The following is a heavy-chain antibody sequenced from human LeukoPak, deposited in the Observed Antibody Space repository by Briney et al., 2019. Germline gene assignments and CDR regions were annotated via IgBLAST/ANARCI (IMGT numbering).Heavy chain of an antibody. CDR2: IRSKAYGGTT. CDR1: GFTFGDYA. Sequence: GGSLRLSCTASGFTFGDYAMSWVRQAPGKGLEWVGFIRSKAYGGTTEYAASVKGRFTISRDDSKSIAYLQMNSLKTEDTAMYYCARGVWGSYRLDCWGQGTLVTVSS. V-gene: IGHV3-49*04. CDR3: ARGVWGSYRLDC. D-gene: IGHD3-16*02. J-gene: IGHJ4*02.